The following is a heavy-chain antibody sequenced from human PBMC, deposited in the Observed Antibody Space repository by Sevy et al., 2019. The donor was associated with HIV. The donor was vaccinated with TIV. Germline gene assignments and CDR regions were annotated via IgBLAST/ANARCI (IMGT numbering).Heavy chain of an antibody. V-gene: IGHV1-8*01. CDR1: GYTFTALD. CDR2: MNPNTGQT. CDR3: ARGIAAGVDY. J-gene: IGHJ4*02. D-gene: IGHD6-13*01. Sequence: ASVKVSCKASGYTFTALDINWVRQATGQGLEWMGWMNPNTGQTDYSQRFQGRVTMTRDTSISTAYMELHSLRSDDTPIYYCARGIAAGVDYWGQGTQVTVSS.